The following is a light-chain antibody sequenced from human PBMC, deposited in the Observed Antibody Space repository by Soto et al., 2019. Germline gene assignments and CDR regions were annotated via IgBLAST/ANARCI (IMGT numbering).Light chain of an antibody. CDR2: TDN. CDR3: AAWDNSLIGVA. CDR1: SSNIGSNT. J-gene: IGLJ2*01. Sequence: QSVLTQPPSASGTPGQRVTISCSGSSSNIGSNTVNWYRQLPGTAPKLLMHTDNQRPSGVPDRFSGSKSGTSASLAICGLQSDDEADYYCAAWDNSLIGVAFGGGTKLTVL. V-gene: IGLV1-44*01.